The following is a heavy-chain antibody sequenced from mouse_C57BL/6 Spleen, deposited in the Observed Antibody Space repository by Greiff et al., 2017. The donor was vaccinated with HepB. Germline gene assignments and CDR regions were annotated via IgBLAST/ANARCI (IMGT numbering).Heavy chain of an antibody. CDR2: ISNGGGST. Sequence: EVQLVESGGGLVQPGGSLKLSCAASGFTFSDYYMYWVRQTPEKRLEWVAYISNGGGSTYYPDTVKGRFTISRDNAKNTLYLQMSRLKSEDTAMYYCARQGGYDYFYAMDYWGQGTSVTVSS. J-gene: IGHJ4*01. D-gene: IGHD2-4*01. V-gene: IGHV5-12*01. CDR3: ARQGGYDYFYAMDY. CDR1: GFTFSDYY.